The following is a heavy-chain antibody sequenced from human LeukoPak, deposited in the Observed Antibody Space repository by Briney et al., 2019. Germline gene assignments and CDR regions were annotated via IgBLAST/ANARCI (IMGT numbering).Heavy chain of an antibody. CDR2: MYSSGRT. Sequence: SETLSLTCTVSGGSISSGSYYWSWPRQPAGKGLEWIGRMYSSGRTYYNPSLKSQVTISLDRSKNQFSLELTSVTAADTAVYFCARGPGRDSGEACDIWGQGTMVTVSS. CDR3: ARGPGRDSGEACDI. J-gene: IGHJ3*02. V-gene: IGHV4-61*02. CDR1: GGSISSGSYY. D-gene: IGHD6-19*01.